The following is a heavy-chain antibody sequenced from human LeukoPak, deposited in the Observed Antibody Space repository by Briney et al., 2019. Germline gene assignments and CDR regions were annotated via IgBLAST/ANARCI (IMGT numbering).Heavy chain of an antibody. CDR2: IYYSGST. J-gene: IGHJ5*02. Sequence: PSETLSLTCTVSGGSISSYYWSWIRQPPGKGLEWIGYIYYSGSTNYNPSLKSRVTISVETSKNQFSLKLSSVTAADTAVYYCARGAGNYDFWSGYYQFNWFDPWGQGTLVTVSS. CDR1: GGSISSYY. D-gene: IGHD3-3*01. V-gene: IGHV4-59*12. CDR3: ARGAGNYDFWSGYYQFNWFDP.